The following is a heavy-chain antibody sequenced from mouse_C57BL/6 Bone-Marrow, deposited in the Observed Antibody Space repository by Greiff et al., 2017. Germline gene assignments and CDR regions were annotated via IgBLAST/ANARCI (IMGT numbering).Heavy chain of an antibody. CDR3: ARDYGRYFDV. V-gene: IGHV5-6*02. CDR2: ISSGGSYT. D-gene: IGHD1-1*02. Sequence: DVKLVESGGDLVKPGGSLKLSCAASGFTFSSYGMSWVRQTPDKRLEWVATISSGGSYTYYPDSVKGRFTISRDNAKNTLYLQMSSLKSEDTAMYYCARDYGRYFDVWGTGTTVTVSS. J-gene: IGHJ1*03. CDR1: GFTFSSYG.